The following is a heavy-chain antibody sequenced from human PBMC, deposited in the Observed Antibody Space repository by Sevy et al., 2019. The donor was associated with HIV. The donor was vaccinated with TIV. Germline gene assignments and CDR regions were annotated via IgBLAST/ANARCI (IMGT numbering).Heavy chain of an antibody. D-gene: IGHD6-19*01. CDR2: IKTKTYGGTT. J-gene: IGHJ4*02. CDR1: GFTFSDYA. Sequence: GGSLRLSCTASGFTFSDYAMSWVRQAPGKGLEWVGFIKTKTYGGTTEYAASVKGRFIISRDDSKNIAYLQMNSLKTEDNAVYYCTRDLYGSGWFYFDYWGQGTLVTVSS. V-gene: IGHV3-49*04. CDR3: TRDLYGSGWFYFDY.